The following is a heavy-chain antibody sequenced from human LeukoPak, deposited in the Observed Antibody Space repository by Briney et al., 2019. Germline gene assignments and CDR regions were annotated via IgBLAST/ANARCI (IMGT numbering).Heavy chain of an antibody. CDR2: IRYDGSNK. CDR1: GFTFSSYG. Sequence: PGGSLRLSCAASGFTFSSYGMHWVRQAPGKGLEWVAFIRYDGSNKYYADSVKGRFTISRDNAKNSLYLQMNSLRAEDMALYYCAKDRTPSGGSYDFDYWGQGTLVTVSS. J-gene: IGHJ4*02. D-gene: IGHD2-15*01. V-gene: IGHV3-30*02. CDR3: AKDRTPSGGSYDFDY.